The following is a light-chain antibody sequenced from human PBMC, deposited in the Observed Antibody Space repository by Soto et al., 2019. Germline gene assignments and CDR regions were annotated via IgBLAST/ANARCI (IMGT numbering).Light chain of an antibody. CDR2: GAS. J-gene: IGKJ1*01. CDR1: QAINNN. CDR3: QQYNSWLWT. V-gene: IGKV3-15*01. Sequence: VLTQAPDTLSVSPGERATLSCRASQAINNNVAWYQLKDGQVPRLLIYGASTRAADVPARFSGGGSGTEFTLTISSLQSEDFAEYHCQQYNSWLWTFGQGTKVEIK.